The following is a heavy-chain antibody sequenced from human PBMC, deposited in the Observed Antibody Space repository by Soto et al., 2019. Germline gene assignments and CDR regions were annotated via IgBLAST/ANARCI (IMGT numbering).Heavy chain of an antibody. CDR3: AHIVLRTVFALLTTTAIYFDS. J-gene: IGHJ4*02. V-gene: IGHV2-5*02. CDR2: IYWDDDK. D-gene: IGHD3-3*01. CDR1: GFSLTTSGVG. Sequence: QITLNESGPPVVRPTETLTLTCRFSGFSLTTSGVGVGWVRQSPGKAPEWLALIYWDDDKRYSESLKSRLTITNETSKNPVVLTVANLDPTDTATYSCAHIVLRTVFALLTTTAIYFDSWGQGPWVAVSS.